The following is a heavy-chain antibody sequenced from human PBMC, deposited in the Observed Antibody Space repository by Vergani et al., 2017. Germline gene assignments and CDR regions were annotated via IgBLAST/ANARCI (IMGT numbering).Heavy chain of an antibody. Sequence: EVQLLQSGGGVIQPGGSVRLSCAASGFTFSACPMTWVRQAPGKGLEWVSVIYSGGSTYYADSVKGRFTISRDNSKNTLYLQMNSLRAEDTAVYYCARGRWLQYNYWGQGTLVTVSS. J-gene: IGHJ4*02. CDR1: GFTFSACP. V-gene: IGHV3-53*01. D-gene: IGHD5-24*01. CDR3: ARGRWLQYNY. CDR2: IYSGGST.